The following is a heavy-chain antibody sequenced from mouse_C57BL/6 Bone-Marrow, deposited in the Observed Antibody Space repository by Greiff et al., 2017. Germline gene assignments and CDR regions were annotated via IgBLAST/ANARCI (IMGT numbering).Heavy chain of an antibody. Sequence: QVHVKQPGAELVRPGTSVKLSCKASGYTFTSYWMHWVKQRPGQGLEWIGVIDPSDSYTNYNQKFKGKATLTVDTSSSTAYMQLSSLTSEDSAVYYCANYYSNSAWFAYWGQGTLVTVSA. CDR3: ANYYSNSAWFAY. V-gene: IGHV1-59*01. J-gene: IGHJ3*01. CDR2: IDPSDSYT. D-gene: IGHD2-5*01. CDR1: GYTFTSYW.